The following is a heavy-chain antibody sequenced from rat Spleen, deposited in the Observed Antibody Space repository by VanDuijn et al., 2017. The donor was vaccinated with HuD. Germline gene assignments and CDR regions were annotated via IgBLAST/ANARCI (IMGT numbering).Heavy chain of an antibody. J-gene: IGHJ4*01. V-gene: IGHV5-25*01. D-gene: IGHD1-12*02. CDR1: GFTFSNYD. CDR3: ATDGYYDGTYYSVYVMDA. CDR2: IAAGGVNT. Sequence: EVQLVESGGGLVQPGRSLKLSCAASGFTFSNYDMAWVRQAPTKGLEWVASIAAGGVNTYYRNSVKGRFTISRDNAKSTLYLQMDSLRSEDSATYYCATDGYYDGTYYSVYVMDAWGQGASVTVSS.